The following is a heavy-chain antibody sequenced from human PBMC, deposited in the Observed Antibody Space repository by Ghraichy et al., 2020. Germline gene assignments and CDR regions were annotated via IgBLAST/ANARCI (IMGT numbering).Heavy chain of an antibody. J-gene: IGHJ4*02. Sequence: SETLSLTCAVYGGSFSGYYWSWIRQPPGKGLEWIGEINHSGSTNYNPSLKSRVTISVDTSKNQFSLKLSSVTAADQAVYYCAREIGYDYVWGSYRYTRYFDYWGQGTLVTVSS. CDR1: GGSFSGYY. CDR2: INHSGST. V-gene: IGHV4-34*01. CDR3: AREIGYDYVWGSYRYTRYFDY. D-gene: IGHD3-16*02.